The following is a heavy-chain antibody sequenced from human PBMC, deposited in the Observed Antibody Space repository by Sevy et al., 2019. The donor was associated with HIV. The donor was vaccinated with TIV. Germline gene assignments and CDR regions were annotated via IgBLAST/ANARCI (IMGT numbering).Heavy chain of an antibody. CDR2: ISGSGGST. D-gene: IGHD3-22*01. CDR3: AKDFYPDYYDSSGFTSAGWFDP. J-gene: IGHJ5*02. CDR1: GFTFSSYA. Sequence: GGSLRLSCAASGFTFSSYAMSWVRQAPGKGLEWVSAISGSGGSTYYADSVKGRFTISRDNSKNTLYLQMNSLRAEDTAVYYYAKDFYPDYYDSSGFTSAGWFDPWGQGTLVTVSS. V-gene: IGHV3-23*01.